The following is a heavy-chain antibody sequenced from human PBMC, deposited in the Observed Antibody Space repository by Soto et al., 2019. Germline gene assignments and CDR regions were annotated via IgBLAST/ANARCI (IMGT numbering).Heavy chain of an antibody. D-gene: IGHD1-26*01. CDR1: GFTLSDYE. J-gene: IGHJ6*02. Sequence: DVQLVESGGGLVQSGGSLRLSCRASGFTLSDYEMHWVRQAPGKGLEWVSYISTGSSTIYYADSVKGRFTISRDNANKSLFLEMDGRRPEDTAVYYWARVRAGAANGYSGMDVWGQGTTVTVSS. CDR2: ISTGSSTI. V-gene: IGHV3-48*03. CDR3: ARVRAGAANGYSGMDV.